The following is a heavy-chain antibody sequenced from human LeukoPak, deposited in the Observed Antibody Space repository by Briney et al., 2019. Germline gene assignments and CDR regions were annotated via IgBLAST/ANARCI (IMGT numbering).Heavy chain of an antibody. Sequence: GGSLRLSCAGSGFIFNNYAMHWVRQPPGKGLEWVSGISWNSGSIDYADSVKGRFTISRDNAKNSLYLQMNSLRVEDTTFYYCAKDNRRHYTSGPNPDSLHWGQGALVTVSS. D-gene: IGHD6-19*01. J-gene: IGHJ4*02. CDR1: GFIFNNYA. CDR3: AKDNRRHYTSGPNPDSLH. V-gene: IGHV3-9*01. CDR2: ISWNSGSI.